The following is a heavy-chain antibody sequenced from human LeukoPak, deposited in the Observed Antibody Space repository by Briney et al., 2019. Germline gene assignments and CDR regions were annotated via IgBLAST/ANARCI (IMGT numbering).Heavy chain of an antibody. J-gene: IGHJ4*02. V-gene: IGHV1-8*01. CDR3: ARGLDGYNFPY. D-gene: IGHD5-24*01. CDR2: MNPNSGNT. Sequence: ASVKVSCKASGYTFTSHDINWVRQATGQGLEWMGWMNPNSGNTGYAQSFQGRLTMTRDTSISTAYMEPNSLRSDDTAVYYCARGLDGYNFPYWGQGTLVTVSS. CDR1: GYTFTSHD.